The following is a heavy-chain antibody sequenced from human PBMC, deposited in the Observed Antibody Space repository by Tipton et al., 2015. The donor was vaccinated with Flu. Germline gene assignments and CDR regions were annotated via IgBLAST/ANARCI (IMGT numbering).Heavy chain of an antibody. V-gene: IGHV4-38-2*01. J-gene: IGHJ6*02. CDR1: GYSITNNYF. Sequence: TLSLTCAVSGYSITNNYFWGWIRQPPGKGLEWIGSISHSGITYCSPSLKSRITISVDTSKNQFSLNLSSVTAADTAVYYCARGNVAGSVYSAMGVWGQGTTVTVSS. D-gene: IGHD6-19*01. CDR2: ISHSGIT. CDR3: ARGNVAGSVYSAMGV.